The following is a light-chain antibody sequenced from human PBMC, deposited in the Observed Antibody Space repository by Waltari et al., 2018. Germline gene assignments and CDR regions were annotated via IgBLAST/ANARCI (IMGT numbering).Light chain of an antibody. J-gene: IGKJ1*01. Sequence: EIVLTQSPATLSLSPGERATLSCRASQTVITYLAWYQQKPGQAPRLLISDASNRVPGIPARFSGSGSGTDFTLTISSLEPEDFAVYYCQQRYYWPPWTFGQGTKAELK. CDR1: QTVITY. CDR2: DAS. V-gene: IGKV3-11*01. CDR3: QQRYYWPPWT.